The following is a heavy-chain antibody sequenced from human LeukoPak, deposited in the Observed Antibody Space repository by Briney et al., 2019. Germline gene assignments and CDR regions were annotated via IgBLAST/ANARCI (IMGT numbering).Heavy chain of an antibody. CDR2: IYHSGST. J-gene: IGHJ4*02. V-gene: IGHV4-59*08. CDR1: GGSISSYY. D-gene: IGHD3-3*01. Sequence: PSETLSLTCTVSGGSISSYYWSWIRQPPGKGLEWIGSIYHSGSTYYNPSLKSRVTISVDTSKNQFSLKLSSVTAADTAVYYCARLKHDFWRGYYGYWGQGTLVTVSS. CDR3: ARLKHDFWRGYYGY.